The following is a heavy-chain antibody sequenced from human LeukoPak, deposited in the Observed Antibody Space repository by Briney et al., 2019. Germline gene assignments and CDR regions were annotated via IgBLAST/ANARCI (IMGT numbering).Heavy chain of an antibody. Sequence: ASVKVTCKASAYTFTSYGITWVRHAPAQGLEWMGWITAYNGNTNYAEKIQGRVTMTTDTSTSPADMELRSLRSDDTAVYYCARGPKDIVVVPAAPQGDYWGEGALVTVSS. CDR1: AYTFTSYG. V-gene: IGHV1-18*01. D-gene: IGHD2-2*01. CDR3: ARGPKDIVVVPAAPQGDY. J-gene: IGHJ4*02. CDR2: ITAYNGNT.